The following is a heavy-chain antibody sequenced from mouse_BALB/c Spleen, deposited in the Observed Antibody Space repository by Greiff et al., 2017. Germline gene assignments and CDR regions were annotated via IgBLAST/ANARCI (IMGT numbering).Heavy chain of an antibody. Sequence: EVQGVESGGGLVQPGGSRKLSCAASGFTFSSFGMHWVRQAPEKGLEWVAYISSGSSTIYYADTVKGRFTISRDNPKNTLFLQMTSLRSEDTAMYYCARHDGSFYAMDYWGQGTSVTVSS. CDR1: GFTFSSFG. V-gene: IGHV5-17*02. CDR2: ISSGSSTI. J-gene: IGHJ4*01. CDR3: ARHDGSFYAMDY. D-gene: IGHD2-3*01.